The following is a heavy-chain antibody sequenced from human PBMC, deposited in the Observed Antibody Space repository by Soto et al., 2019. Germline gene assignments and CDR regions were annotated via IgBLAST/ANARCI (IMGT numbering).Heavy chain of an antibody. CDR2: INPNSGGT. J-gene: IGHJ5*02. V-gene: IGHV1-2*04. CDR3: ARDPSPVAAAANNWFDP. D-gene: IGHD6-13*01. CDR1: GYTFTGYY. Sequence: ASVKVSCKASGYTFTGYYMHWVRQAPGQGLEWMGWINPNSGGTNYAQKFQGWVTMTRDTSISTAYMELSRLRSDDTAVYYCARDPSPVAAAANNWFDPWGQGTLVTVSS.